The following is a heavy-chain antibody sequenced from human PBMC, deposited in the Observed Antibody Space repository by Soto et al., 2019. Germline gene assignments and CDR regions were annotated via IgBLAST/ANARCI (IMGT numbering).Heavy chain of an antibody. D-gene: IGHD3-3*01. Sequence: ITLNESGPTVVNPAETLTLTCTFSGFSLTTSGVGVGWIRQSPGKAPEWLALIYWDDDKRYSASLKSRLTITKDTSKNQVVLTMASVDPADTATYYCAHRILPTVFGLVTTTAIYFDFWGQLTPVVVSS. J-gene: IGHJ4*02. CDR2: IYWDDDK. CDR1: GFSLTTSGVG. CDR3: AHRILPTVFGLVTTTAIYFDF. V-gene: IGHV2-5*02.